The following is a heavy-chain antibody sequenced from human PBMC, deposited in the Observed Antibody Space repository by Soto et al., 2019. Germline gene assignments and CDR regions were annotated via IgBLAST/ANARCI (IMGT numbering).Heavy chain of an antibody. D-gene: IGHD3-3*01. Sequence: GESLKISCKGSGYSYTSYWIGWVRQMPGKGLEWMGIIYPGDSDTRYSPSFQGQVTISADKSISTAYLQWSSLKASDTAMYYCARHGMLDFWSGYHDYYGMDVWGQGTTVTVSS. CDR3: ARHGMLDFWSGYHDYYGMDV. CDR1: GYSYTSYW. CDR2: IYPGDSDT. V-gene: IGHV5-51*01. J-gene: IGHJ6*02.